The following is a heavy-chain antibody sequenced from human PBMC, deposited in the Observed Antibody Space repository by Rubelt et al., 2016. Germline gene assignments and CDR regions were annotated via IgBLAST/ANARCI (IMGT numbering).Heavy chain of an antibody. D-gene: IGHD4-17*01. CDR1: GGSVSSGSYY. Sequence: QVQLQESGPGLVKPSETLSLTCTVSGGSVSSGSYYWSWIRQPPGKGLQWIGYIYYSGSTNYNPSLKSRVTISVDTSQNQFSLKLSSVTAADTAVYYCARDPAYGDYIRWGQGTLVTVSS. CDR3: ARDPAYGDYIR. CDR2: IYYSGST. J-gene: IGHJ4*02. V-gene: IGHV4-61*01.